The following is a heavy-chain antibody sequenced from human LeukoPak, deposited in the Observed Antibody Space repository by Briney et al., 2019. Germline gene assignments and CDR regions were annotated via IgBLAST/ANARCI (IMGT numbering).Heavy chain of an antibody. J-gene: IGHJ5*02. D-gene: IGHD1-26*01. V-gene: IGHV4-59*01. CDR3: ARDRGGFDP. Sequence: PSETLSLTCTVSGGFISSYYWSWIRQPPGKGLEWIGYIYYSGSTNYNPSLKGRVTISVDTSKNQFSLKLSSVTAADTAVYYCARDRGGFDPWGQGTLVTVSS. CDR1: GGFISSYY. CDR2: IYYSGST.